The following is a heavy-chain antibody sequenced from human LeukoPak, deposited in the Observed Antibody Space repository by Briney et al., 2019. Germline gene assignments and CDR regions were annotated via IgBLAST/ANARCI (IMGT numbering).Heavy chain of an antibody. Sequence: SQTLSLTCAISGDSVSSNSAAWNWIRQSPSGGLEWLGRTYYRSEWYNDYAVSVKSRITINPDTSKNQFSLQLNSVTPEDTAVYYCARAGYSSGSLDYWGQGTLVTVSS. CDR2: TYYRSEWYN. D-gene: IGHD6-19*01. V-gene: IGHV6-1*01. CDR3: ARAGYSSGSLDY. CDR1: GDSVSSNSAA. J-gene: IGHJ4*02.